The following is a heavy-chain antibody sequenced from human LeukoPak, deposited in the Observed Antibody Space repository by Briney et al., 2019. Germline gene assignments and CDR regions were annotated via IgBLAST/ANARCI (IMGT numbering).Heavy chain of an antibody. D-gene: IGHD2-2*02. CDR1: GFLLSPSGVG. J-gene: IGHJ6*02. CDR3: AHSIYARGYYYYGMDV. V-gene: IGHV2-5*01. CDR2: RYWNGDK. Sequence: SGPTLVLPTQTPTLTCTFFGFLLSPSGVGVGWIRQPSGKALESLALRYWNGDKRYSPSLKDRLTITKDISKNQVVLTMTNMDPMDTATYYCAHSIYARGYYYYGMDVWGQGTTVTVSS.